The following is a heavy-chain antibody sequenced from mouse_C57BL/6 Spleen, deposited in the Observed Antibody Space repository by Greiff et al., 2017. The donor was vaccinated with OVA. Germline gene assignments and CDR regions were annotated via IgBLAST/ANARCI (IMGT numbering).Heavy chain of an antibody. Sequence: EVKLQQPGAELVKPGASVKISCKASGYSFTGYYMNWVKQSPEKSLEWIGEINPSTGGTTYNQKFKAKATLTVDKSSSTAYMQLKSLTSEDSAVYYCATTVVATRDYWGQGTTLTVSS. CDR3: ATTVVATRDY. CDR2: INPSTGGT. CDR1: GYSFTGYY. J-gene: IGHJ2*01. V-gene: IGHV1-42*01. D-gene: IGHD1-1*01.